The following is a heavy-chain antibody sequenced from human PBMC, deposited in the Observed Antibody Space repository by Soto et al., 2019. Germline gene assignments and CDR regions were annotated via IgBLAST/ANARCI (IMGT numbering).Heavy chain of an antibody. CDR3: ARSVPGTYFDY. D-gene: IGHD6-13*01. J-gene: IGHJ4*02. CDR2: ISGSGDST. CDR1: GFTFSSYA. V-gene: IGHV3-23*01. Sequence: EVQLLDSGGGLVQPGGSLRLSCAASGFTFSSYAMNWVRQAPGKGLEWVSVISGSGDSTYYEVSVKGRFTISSDNSTNTLHLQMNSLRTEDTAVYYFARSVPGTYFDYWGQGTLVTVSS.